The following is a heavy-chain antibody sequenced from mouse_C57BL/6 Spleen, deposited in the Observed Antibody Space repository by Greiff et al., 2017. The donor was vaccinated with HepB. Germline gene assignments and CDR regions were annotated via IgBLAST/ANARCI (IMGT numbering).Heavy chain of an antibody. CDR2: IDPEDGDT. J-gene: IGHJ4*01. CDR1: GFNIKDYY. D-gene: IGHD1-1*01. CDR3: TSLYGSSYDYAMDY. V-gene: IGHV14-1*01. Sequence: EVQVVESGAELVRPGASVKLSCTASGFNIKDYYMHWVKQRPEQGLEWIGRIDPEDGDTEYAPKFQGKATMTADTSSNTAYLQLSSLTSEDTAVYYCTSLYGSSYDYAMDYWGQGTSVTVSS.